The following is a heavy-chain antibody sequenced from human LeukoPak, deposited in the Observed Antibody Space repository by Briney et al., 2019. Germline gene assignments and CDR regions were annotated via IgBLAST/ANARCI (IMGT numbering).Heavy chain of an antibody. V-gene: IGHV4-39*07. Sequence: SETLSLTCTVSGGSISSSSYYWGWIRQPPGKGLEWIGSIYYSGSTYYNPSLKSRVTISVDTSKNQFSLRLSSVTAADTAVYYCGKVGAGYFDYWGQGTLVTVSS. CDR3: GKVGAGYFDY. CDR2: IYYSGST. J-gene: IGHJ4*02. D-gene: IGHD1-26*01. CDR1: GGSISSSSYY.